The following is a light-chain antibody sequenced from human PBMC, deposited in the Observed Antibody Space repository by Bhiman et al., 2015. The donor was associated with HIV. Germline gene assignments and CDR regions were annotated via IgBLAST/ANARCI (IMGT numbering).Light chain of an antibody. Sequence: QSVLTQPPSVSEVPRQRVTISCSGSSSNIGKNPVNWFQQVPGKAPKLLIYYDDLLSSGVSDRFSASKAGTSASLAISGLQSEDEADYYCQSYDSSLSGRVFDGGTKLTVL. CDR1: SSNIGKNP. CDR3: QSYDSSLSGRV. V-gene: IGLV1-36*01. CDR2: YDD. J-gene: IGLJ3*02.